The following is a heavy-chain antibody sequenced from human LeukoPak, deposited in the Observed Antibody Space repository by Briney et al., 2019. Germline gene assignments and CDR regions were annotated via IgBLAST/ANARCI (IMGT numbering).Heavy chain of an antibody. D-gene: IGHD2-21*02. J-gene: IGHJ4*02. CDR1: GLTFSSYA. CDR3: ANAGGDSRPHDF. CDR2: ISGNGIST. V-gene: IGHV3-23*01. Sequence: GGSLRLSCAASGLTFSSYAMSWVRQAPGKGPEWVPAISGNGISTSYADAVKGRFTISRDNPKNTLSLQMNSLRAEDTAVYYCANAGGDSRPHDFWGQGTLVTVSS.